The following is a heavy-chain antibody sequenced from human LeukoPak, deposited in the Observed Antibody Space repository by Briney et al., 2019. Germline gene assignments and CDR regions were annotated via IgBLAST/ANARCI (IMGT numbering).Heavy chain of an antibody. CDR2: IYYSGST. J-gene: IGHJ4*02. Sequence: NPSETLSLTCTVSGGSIIGYYWSWIRQPPGKGLEWIASIYYSGSTNNNPSLKSRITVSLDTSKNQFSLKLSSVTAADTAVYYCARHRGSNLNRSFDFWGQGTLVTVSS. V-gene: IGHV4-59*08. D-gene: IGHD1-14*01. CDR3: ARHRGSNLNRSFDF. CDR1: GGSIIGYY.